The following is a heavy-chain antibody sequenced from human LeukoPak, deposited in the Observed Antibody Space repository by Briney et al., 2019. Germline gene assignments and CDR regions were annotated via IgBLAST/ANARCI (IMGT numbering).Heavy chain of an antibody. D-gene: IGHD3-22*01. CDR2: INHSGST. J-gene: IGHJ4*02. CDR1: GGSFSGYY. V-gene: IGHV4-34*01. Sequence: TSETLSLTCAVYGGSFSGYYWSWIRQPPGKGLEWIGEINHSGSTSYTPSLKRRVTISVDTSKNQFYLTLSSVTAADTAVYYCARGKGRYYYDSSGYYYVDYGGQRTLVTVSS. CDR3: ARGKGRYYYDSSGYYYVDY.